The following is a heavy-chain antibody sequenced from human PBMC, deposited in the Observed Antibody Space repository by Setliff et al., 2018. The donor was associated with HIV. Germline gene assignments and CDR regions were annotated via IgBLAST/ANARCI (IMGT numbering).Heavy chain of an antibody. CDR2: INHSGST. V-gene: IGHV4-34*01. CDR1: GESFSDYY. J-gene: IGHJ4*02. Sequence: SETLSLTCAVYGESFSDYYWSWFRQPPEKGLEWIGEINHSGSTNYNPSLKSRVSISIDTSKNQFSLKLNSVTAADTAVYYCARRKRWLVLCSFDYWGQGTLVTVSS. CDR3: ARRKRWLVLCSFDY. D-gene: IGHD3-16*01.